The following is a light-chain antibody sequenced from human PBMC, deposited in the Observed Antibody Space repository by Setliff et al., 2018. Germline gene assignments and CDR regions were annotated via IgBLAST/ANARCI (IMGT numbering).Light chain of an antibody. CDR2: QVN. Sequence: QSVLTQPASVSGSPGQSITISCTGSSSDVETYNIVSWYQQHPGKAPKILIYQVNQRPPGVSDRFSGSKSGNTASLTISGLQAEDEADYYCLSYAGSGTYVFGSGTKVTVL. CDR1: SSDVETYNI. CDR3: LSYAGSGTYV. V-gene: IGLV2-23*02. J-gene: IGLJ1*01.